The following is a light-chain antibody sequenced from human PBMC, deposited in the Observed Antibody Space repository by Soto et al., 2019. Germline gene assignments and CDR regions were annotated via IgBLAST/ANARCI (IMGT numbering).Light chain of an antibody. V-gene: IGKV1-5*03. Sequence: DIQMTQSPSTLSASVGDRVTITCRASQSISNWLAWYQQKPGKAPKLLIYKASSLESGVPSRFSGSGSGTEFTLTISSLQPDDFATYYCQQYNSYSPATFGQGTKVEIK. CDR1: QSISNW. J-gene: IGKJ1*01. CDR3: QQYNSYSPAT. CDR2: KAS.